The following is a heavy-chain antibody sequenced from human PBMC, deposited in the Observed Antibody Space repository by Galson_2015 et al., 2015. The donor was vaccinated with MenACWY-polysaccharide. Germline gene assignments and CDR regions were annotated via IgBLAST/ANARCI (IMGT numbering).Heavy chain of an antibody. V-gene: IGHV3-7*01. CDR1: GFTFSNYV. D-gene: IGHD7-27*01. CDR2: IKQDGSEE. Sequence: SLRLSCAASGFTFSNYVMSWVRQAPGKGLEWVANIKQDGSEEWYVESVKGRFTISRDNAKNSVYLQMNSRRAEDTAVYFCARDNWDDYWGQGALVTVSS. J-gene: IGHJ4*02. CDR3: ARDNWDDY.